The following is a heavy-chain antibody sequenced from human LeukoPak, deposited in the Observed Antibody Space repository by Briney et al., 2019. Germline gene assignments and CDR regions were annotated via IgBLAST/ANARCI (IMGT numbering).Heavy chain of an antibody. CDR3: ARRGYYGSGPYNWFDP. CDR1: GGSISSYY. Sequence: SETLSLTCTVSGGSISSYYWSWIRQPPGKGLEWIGYIYYSGSTNYNPSLKSRVTISVDTSKNQFSLKLSSVTAADTAVYYCARRGYYGSGPYNWFDPWGQGTLVTVSS. J-gene: IGHJ5*02. V-gene: IGHV4-59*08. CDR2: IYYSGST. D-gene: IGHD3-10*01.